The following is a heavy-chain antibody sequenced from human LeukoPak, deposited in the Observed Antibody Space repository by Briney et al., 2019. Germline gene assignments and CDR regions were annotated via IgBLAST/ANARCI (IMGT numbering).Heavy chain of an antibody. CDR3: ARATVDGSGPDY. V-gene: IGHV3-74*01. Sequence: GGSLRLSFAASGFTFSSYGMHWVRQAPGKGLVWVSRINSDGSSTSYADSVKGRFTISRDNAKNTLYLQMNSLRAEDTAVYYCARATVDGSGPDYWGQGTLVTVSS. J-gene: IGHJ4*02. D-gene: IGHD3-10*01. CDR2: INSDGSST. CDR1: GFTFSSYG.